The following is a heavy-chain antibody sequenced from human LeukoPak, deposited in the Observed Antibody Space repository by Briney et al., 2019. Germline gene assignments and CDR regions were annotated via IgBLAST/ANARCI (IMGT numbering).Heavy chain of an antibody. CDR2: ISGSGGST. V-gene: IGHV3-23*01. CDR3: ARRWLRLSRPAFDY. D-gene: IGHD5-12*01. Sequence: GGSLRLSCAASGFTFSSYAMSWVRQAPGKGLEWVSAISGSGGSTYYADSVKGRFTISRDNSKNTLYLQMNSLRAEDTAVYYCARRWLRLSRPAFDYWGQGTLVTVSS. J-gene: IGHJ4*02. CDR1: GFTFSSYA.